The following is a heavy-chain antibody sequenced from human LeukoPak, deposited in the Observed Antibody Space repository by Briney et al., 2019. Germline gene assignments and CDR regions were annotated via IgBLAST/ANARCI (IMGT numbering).Heavy chain of an antibody. CDR1: GGSISTSNYY. CDR3: ARNAVPGYFDY. J-gene: IGHJ4*02. D-gene: IGHD3-10*01. CDR2: IFYSGST. Sequence: PSETLSLTCTVSGGSISTSNYYWGWIRQPPGKGLEWIGNIFYSGSTYYNPSLKSRVTISVDTSKNQFSLKLSSVTAADTAVYYCARNAVPGYFDYWGQGTLVSVSS. V-gene: IGHV4-39*01.